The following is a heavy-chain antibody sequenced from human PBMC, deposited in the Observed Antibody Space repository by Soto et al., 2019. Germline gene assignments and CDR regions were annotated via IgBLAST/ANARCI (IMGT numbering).Heavy chain of an antibody. D-gene: IGHD3-22*01. V-gene: IGHV1-58*01. CDR1: GFTFTSSA. CDR3: AAGLYYYYGMDV. J-gene: IGHJ6*02. CDR2: IVVGSGNT. Sequence: ASVKVSCKASGFTFTSSAVQWVRQARGQRLEWIGWIVVGSGNTNYAQKFQERVTITRDMSTSTAYMELSSLRSEDTAVYYCAAGLYYYYGMDVWGQGTTVTVSS.